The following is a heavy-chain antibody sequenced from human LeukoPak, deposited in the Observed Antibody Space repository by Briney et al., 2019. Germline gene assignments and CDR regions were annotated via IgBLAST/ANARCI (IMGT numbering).Heavy chain of an antibody. J-gene: IGHJ4*02. CDR1: GGTFSSYA. CDR3: ASGYYFDY. CDR2: IIPILGIA. D-gene: IGHD1-14*01. V-gene: IGHV1-69*04. Sequence: SVEVSCKASGGTFSSYAISWVRQAPGQGLEWMGRIIPILGIANYAQKFQGRVTITADKSTSTAYMELSSLRSEDTAVYYCASGYYFDYWGQGTLVTVSS.